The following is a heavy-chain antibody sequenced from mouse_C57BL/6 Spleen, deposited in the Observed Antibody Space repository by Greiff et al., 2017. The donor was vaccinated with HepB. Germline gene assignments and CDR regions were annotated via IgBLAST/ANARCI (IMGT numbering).Heavy chain of an antibody. CDR3: WATVVATRAMDD. D-gene: IGHD1-1*01. Sequence: QVQLQQSGAELARPGASVKMSCKASGYTFTSYTMHWVKQRPGQGLEWIGYINPSSGYTKYNQKFKDKDTLTSDKSSSTAYMQLGSLTSEDSAVYDCWATVVATRAMDDWGQGTSVTVSS. CDR1: GYTFTSYT. V-gene: IGHV1-4*01. CDR2: INPSSGYT. J-gene: IGHJ4*01.